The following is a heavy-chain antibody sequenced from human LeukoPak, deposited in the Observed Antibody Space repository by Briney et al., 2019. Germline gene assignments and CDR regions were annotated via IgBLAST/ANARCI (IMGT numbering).Heavy chain of an antibody. V-gene: IGHV1-2*02. D-gene: IGHD2-15*01. CDR1: GYTFTGYY. CDR3: ARGPLVVVAVAATRMTVGGMDV. Sequence: ASVKVSCKASGYTFTGYYMHWVRQAPGQGLAWMGWINPNSGGTNYAQKFQGRVTMTRDTSISTAYMELSRLRSDDTAVYYCARGPLVVVAVAATRMTVGGMDVWGQGTTVTVSS. CDR2: INPNSGGT. J-gene: IGHJ6*02.